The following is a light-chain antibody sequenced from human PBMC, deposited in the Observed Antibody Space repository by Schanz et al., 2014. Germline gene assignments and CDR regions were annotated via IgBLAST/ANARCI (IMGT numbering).Light chain of an antibody. CDR1: QDISNY. Sequence: DIQMTQSPSSLSASVGDRVTITCQASQDISNYLNWYQQKPGKAPKLLIYDASNLETGVPSRFSGSGSGTDFTFTISSLQPEDIATYYCLHYDNLPPTFGGGTKVEIK. CDR3: LHYDNLPPT. V-gene: IGKV1-33*01. J-gene: IGKJ4*01. CDR2: DAS.